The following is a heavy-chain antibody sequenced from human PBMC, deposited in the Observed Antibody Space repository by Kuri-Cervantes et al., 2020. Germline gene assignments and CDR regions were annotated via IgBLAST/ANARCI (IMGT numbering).Heavy chain of an antibody. Sequence: SETLSLTCTVSGGSISSGGYYWSWIRQHPGKGLEWIGYIYYSGSTYYNPSLKSLVTISVDTSKNQFSLKLSSVTAADTAVYYCARDVLADQSYGMDVWGQGTTVTVSS. V-gene: IGHV4-31*01. D-gene: IGHD3-3*01. CDR3: ARDVLADQSYGMDV. J-gene: IGHJ6*02. CDR1: GGSISSGGYY. CDR2: IYYSGST.